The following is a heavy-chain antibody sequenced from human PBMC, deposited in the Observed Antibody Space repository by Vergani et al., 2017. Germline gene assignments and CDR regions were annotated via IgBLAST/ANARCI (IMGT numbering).Heavy chain of an antibody. V-gene: IGHV5-51*01. CDR1: GYSFTSYW. Sequence: EVQLVQSGAEVKKPGESLKISCKGSGYSFTSYWIGWVRQMPGKGLGWRGIIYPGDSDTRYSLSFQGQVTISADKTISTAYLQWSSLKASDTAMYYCARQEYSSRSPPGWFDPWGQGTLVTVSS. CDR2: IYPGDSDT. CDR3: ARQEYSSRSPPGWFDP. J-gene: IGHJ5*02. D-gene: IGHD6-13*01.